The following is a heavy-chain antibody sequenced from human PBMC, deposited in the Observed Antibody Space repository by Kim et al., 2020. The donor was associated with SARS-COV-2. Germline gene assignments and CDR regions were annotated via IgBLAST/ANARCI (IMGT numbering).Heavy chain of an antibody. CDR3: ARGGYCSGGSCYPLYYYGMDV. CDR2: IYYSGST. Sequence: SETLSLTCTVSGGSISSYYWSWIRQPPGKGLEWIGYIYYSGSTNYNPSLKSRVTISVDTSKNQFSLKLSSVTAADTAVYYFARGGYCSGGSCYPLYYYGMDVWGQGTTVTVSS. J-gene: IGHJ6*02. D-gene: IGHD2-15*01. V-gene: IGHV4-59*01. CDR1: GGSISSYY.